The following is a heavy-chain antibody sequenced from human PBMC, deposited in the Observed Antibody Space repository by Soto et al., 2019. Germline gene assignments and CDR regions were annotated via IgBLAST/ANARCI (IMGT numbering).Heavy chain of an antibody. D-gene: IGHD3-22*01. J-gene: IGHJ3*02. CDR1: GYTFTSYG. CDR2: ISAYNGNT. Sequence: QVPLVQSGAEVKKPGASVKVSCKASGYTFTSYGISWVRQAPGQGLEWMGWISAYNGNTNYAQKLQGRVTMTTDKSTSTAYMELRSLRSDDTAVYYCAIGQYYYDSSGYYYPDAFDIWGQGTMVTVSS. CDR3: AIGQYYYDSSGYYYPDAFDI. V-gene: IGHV1-18*01.